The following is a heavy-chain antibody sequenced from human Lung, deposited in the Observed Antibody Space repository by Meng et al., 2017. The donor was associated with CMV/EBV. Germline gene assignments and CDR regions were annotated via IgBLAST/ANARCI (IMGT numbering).Heavy chain of an antibody. D-gene: IGHD1-26*01. J-gene: IGHJ4*02. CDR3: ARDQIRGVVGARPRGPGDL. CDR2: ISSSGTTI. V-gene: IGHV3-48*03. Sequence: SXVASGICFSSYEINWVRQAPGKGLGRGSYISSSGTTIYYAASVKGRFTISRDNAKNSVYLQMNSLRDEDTAVYYCARDQIRGVVGARPRGPGDLWGQGXLVTVSS. CDR1: GICFSSYE.